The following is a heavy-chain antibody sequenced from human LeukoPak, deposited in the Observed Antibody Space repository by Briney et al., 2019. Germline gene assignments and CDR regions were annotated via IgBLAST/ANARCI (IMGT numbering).Heavy chain of an antibody. J-gene: IGHJ4*02. D-gene: IGHD3-10*01. V-gene: IGHV1-8*01. CDR1: GYTFTSYD. CDR3: ARDSQGYGSGSPDY. Sequence: ASVKVSCKASGYTFTSYDINWVRQATGQGLEWMGWMNPNSGNTGYAQKFQGRVTMTRNTSISTAYMELSSLRSEDTAVYYCARDSQGYGSGSPDYWGQGTLVTVSS. CDR2: MNPNSGNT.